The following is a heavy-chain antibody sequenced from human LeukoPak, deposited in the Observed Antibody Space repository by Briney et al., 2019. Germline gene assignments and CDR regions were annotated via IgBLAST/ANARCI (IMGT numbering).Heavy chain of an antibody. J-gene: IGHJ4*02. D-gene: IGHD4-17*01. Sequence: GGSLRLSRAASGFTFSSYWMHWVRQAPGKGLVWVSRINSDGSSTSYADSVKGRFTISRDNAKNTLYLQMNSLRAEDTAVYYCARGANYGDYDDYFDYWGQGTLVTVSS. V-gene: IGHV3-74*01. CDR1: GFTFSSYW. CDR3: ARGANYGDYDDYFDY. CDR2: INSDGSST.